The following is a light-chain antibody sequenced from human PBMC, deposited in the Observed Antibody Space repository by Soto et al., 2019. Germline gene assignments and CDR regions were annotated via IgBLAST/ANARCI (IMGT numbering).Light chain of an antibody. V-gene: IGKV1-39*01. CDR2: AAS. CDR1: QSISSY. CDR3: QPSYSTPRT. Sequence: DIQMTQSPSSLSASVGDRVTITCRASQSISSYLNWYQQNPGKAPKLLIYAASSLQSGVPSRFSGSGSGTDFTATIRSLQPEDFATYYCQPSYSTPRTFGPGTRVDIK. J-gene: IGKJ3*01.